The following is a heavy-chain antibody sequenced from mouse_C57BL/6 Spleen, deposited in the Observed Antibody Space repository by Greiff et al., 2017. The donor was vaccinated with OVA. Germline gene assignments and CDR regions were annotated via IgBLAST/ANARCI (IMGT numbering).Heavy chain of an antibody. Sequence: QVQLQQSGTELVKPGASVKLSCKASGYTFTSYWMHWVKQRPGQGLEWIGNINPSNGGTNYNEKFKSKATLTVDKSSSTAYMQLSSLTSEDSAVYYCAREFDYYGSSYHYFDYWGQGTTLTVSS. V-gene: IGHV1-53*01. CDR2: INPSNGGT. D-gene: IGHD1-1*01. J-gene: IGHJ2*01. CDR1: GYTFTSYW. CDR3: AREFDYYGSSYHYFDY.